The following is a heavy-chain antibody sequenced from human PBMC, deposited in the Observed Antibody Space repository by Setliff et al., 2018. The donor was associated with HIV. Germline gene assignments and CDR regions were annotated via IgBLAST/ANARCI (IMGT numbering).Heavy chain of an antibody. V-gene: IGHV4-59*08. Sequence: SETLSLTCSVSGGSINSHYWSWIRQTPGEGLEWIGYVYYNGNTNNNPSLRSRVTISVDTSKNQFSLKLSSVTAADTAVYYCARAGAVMTAHFDFWGQGTLVTVSS. CDR2: VYYNGNT. CDR1: GGSINSHY. CDR3: ARAGAVMTAHFDF. J-gene: IGHJ4*02. D-gene: IGHD2-21*02.